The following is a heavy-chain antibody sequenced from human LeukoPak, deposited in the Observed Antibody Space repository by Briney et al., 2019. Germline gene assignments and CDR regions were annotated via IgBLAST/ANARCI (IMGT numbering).Heavy chain of an antibody. Sequence: SETLSLTCTVSGGSISSYYWSWIRQPPGKGLEWIGEINHSGSTNYNPSLKSRVTISVDTSKNQFSLKLSSVTAADTAVYYCARAAMGFSDYWGQGTLVTVSS. CDR1: GGSISSYY. D-gene: IGHD5-18*01. CDR2: INHSGST. V-gene: IGHV4-34*01. CDR3: ARAAMGFSDY. J-gene: IGHJ4*02.